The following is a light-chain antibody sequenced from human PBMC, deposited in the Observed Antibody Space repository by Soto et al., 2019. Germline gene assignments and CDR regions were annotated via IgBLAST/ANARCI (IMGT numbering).Light chain of an antibody. CDR1: SSDVGGYNY. Sequence: QSVLTQPASVSGSPGQSITISCTGTSSDVGGYNYVSWYQQHPGKAPKLMIYDVSNRPSGVSNRFSGSKSGNTASLTISGLQAEDEADYYCSSYTSSRTPLCVFGPGTKLTVL. J-gene: IGLJ3*02. V-gene: IGLV2-14*01. CDR3: SSYTSSRTPLCV. CDR2: DVS.